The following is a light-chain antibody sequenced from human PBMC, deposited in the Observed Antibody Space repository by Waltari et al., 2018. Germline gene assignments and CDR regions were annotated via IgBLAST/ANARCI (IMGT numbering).Light chain of an antibody. CDR3: QQYNNYPWT. Sequence: DIQMTQSPSSLSASVGDRVTITCRASQSINSSLNWYQQKPGKAPKLLIYAESSLQSGVPSSFSGSGSGTDFTLTISSLQPEDFATYFCQQYNNYPWTFGQGTKVEIK. CDR1: QSINSS. CDR2: AES. J-gene: IGKJ1*01. V-gene: IGKV1-39*01.